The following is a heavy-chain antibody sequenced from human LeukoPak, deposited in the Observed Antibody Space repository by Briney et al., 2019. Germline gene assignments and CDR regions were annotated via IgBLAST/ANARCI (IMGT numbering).Heavy chain of an antibody. J-gene: IGHJ6*03. CDR3: ARYKTIRDYYMDV. V-gene: IGHV1-2*02. Sequence: ASVKVSCKASGYTFTGYYMHWVRQAPGQGLEWMGWINPNSGDTNDAQNFQGRVTMTRDTSISTAYMELSGLRSDDTAVYYCARYKTIRDYYMDVWGKGTTVTVSS. D-gene: IGHD2-2*02. CDR2: INPNSGDT. CDR1: GYTFTGYY.